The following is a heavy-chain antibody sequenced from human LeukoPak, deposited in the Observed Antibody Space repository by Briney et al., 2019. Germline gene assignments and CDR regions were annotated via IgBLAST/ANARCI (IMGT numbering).Heavy chain of an antibody. V-gene: IGHV4-59*01. CDR2: IYHSGIT. D-gene: IGHD6-19*01. Sequence: SETLSLTCSLSGGPIDSFYWTWIRQPPGKGLEWIGYIYHSGITNYNPSLKSRVTISIDKSKSQFSLKLSSVTAADTAVYYCARAVAGIRDWGQGTLVTVSS. CDR1: GGPIDSFY. J-gene: IGHJ4*02. CDR3: ARAVAGIRD.